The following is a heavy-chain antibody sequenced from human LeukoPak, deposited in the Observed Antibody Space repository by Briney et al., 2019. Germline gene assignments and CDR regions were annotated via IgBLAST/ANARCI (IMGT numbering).Heavy chain of an antibody. Sequence: GGSLRLSCAASGFTFSDSYMSWIRQAPGKGLEWTSYISSSGRTVYYADSVKGRFTISRDNAKNSLYLQMNSLRAGDTALYYCARGWNYFDYWGQGTLVTVSS. D-gene: IGHD3-3*01. J-gene: IGHJ4*02. CDR3: ARGWNYFDY. V-gene: IGHV3-11*01. CDR1: GFTFSDSY. CDR2: ISSSGRTV.